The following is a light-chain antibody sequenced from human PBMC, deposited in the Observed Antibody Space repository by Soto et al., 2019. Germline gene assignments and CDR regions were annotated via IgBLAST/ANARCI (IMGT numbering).Light chain of an antibody. CDR3: VQDYNYPIT. V-gene: IGKV1-6*01. CDR2: AAS. J-gene: IGKJ5*01. CDR1: HGVRND. Sequence: AIQMTQSPSSLSASVGDRVTITCRASHGVRNDLGWYQQKPGEAPKVLIYAASSLRSGVPSRFSGSASGTDFTLTISSLQPEDFATYYCVQDYNYPITFGQGTRLEIK.